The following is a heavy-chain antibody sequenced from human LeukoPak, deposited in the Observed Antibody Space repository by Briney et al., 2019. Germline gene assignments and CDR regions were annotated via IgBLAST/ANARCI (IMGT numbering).Heavy chain of an antibody. CDR1: GFTFSGYG. J-gene: IGHJ2*01. CDR3: ARVGAKGGWYFDL. D-gene: IGHD3-10*01. CDR2: ISSGGGYM. Sequence: SGGSLRLSCAASGFTFSGYGMNWVRQAPGKGLEWVSSISSGGGYMYYADSLKGRFTISRDNAKNSLYLQMNSLRAEDTAVYYCARVGAKGGWYFDLWGRGTLVTVSS. V-gene: IGHV3-21*01.